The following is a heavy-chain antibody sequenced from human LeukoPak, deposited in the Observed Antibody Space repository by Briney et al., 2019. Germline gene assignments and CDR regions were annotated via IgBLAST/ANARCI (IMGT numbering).Heavy chain of an antibody. CDR2: IYYSGST. V-gene: IGHV4-59*01. D-gene: IGHD3-9*01. CDR3: ARVRGYDILTGYFDY. Sequence: SETLSLTCTVSVGSISSYYWSWLRQPPGKGLEWIGYIYYSGSTNYNPSLKSRVTISVDTSKNQFSLKLSSVTAADTAVYYCARVRGYDILTGYFDYWGQGTLVTVSS. J-gene: IGHJ4*02. CDR1: VGSISSYY.